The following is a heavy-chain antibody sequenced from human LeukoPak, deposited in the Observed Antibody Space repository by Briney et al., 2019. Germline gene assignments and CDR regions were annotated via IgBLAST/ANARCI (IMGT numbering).Heavy chain of an antibody. D-gene: IGHD6-6*01. CDR1: GGSISSYY. CDR3: ARVRYSSSSLGWFDP. V-gene: IGHV4-59*01. CDR2: IYYSGST. J-gene: IGHJ5*02. Sequence: SETLSLTYTVSGGSISSYYWSWIRQPPGKGLEWIGYIYYSGSTNYNPSLKSRVTISVDTSKNQFSLKLSSVTAADTAVYYCARVRYSSSSLGWFDPWGQGTLVTVSS.